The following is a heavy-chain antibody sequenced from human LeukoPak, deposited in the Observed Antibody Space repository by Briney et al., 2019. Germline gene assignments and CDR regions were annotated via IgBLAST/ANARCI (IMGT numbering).Heavy chain of an antibody. CDR2: IYHSGST. J-gene: IGHJ3*02. CDR1: GGSMSSYY. V-gene: IGHV4-59*01. Sequence: KPSETLSLTCSVSGGSMSSYYWSWIRQSPGKGLEWIGYIYHSGSTNYNPSLKSRVTISVDTSKNQFSLKLSSVTAADTAVYYCARGQRGYSYGYHAFDIWGQGTMVTVSS. CDR3: ARGQRGYSYGYHAFDI. D-gene: IGHD5-18*01.